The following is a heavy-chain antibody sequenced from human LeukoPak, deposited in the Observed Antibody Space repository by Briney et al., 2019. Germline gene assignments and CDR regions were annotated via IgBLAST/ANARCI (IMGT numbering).Heavy chain of an antibody. V-gene: IGHV3-30-3*01. CDR3: ARDGGIAVAGTFDY. CDR2: ISYDGSKK. CDR1: GFTFSSYA. J-gene: IGHJ4*02. Sequence: GGSLRLSCAASGFTFSSYAMQWVRQAPGKGLEWVAVISYDGSKKYYADSVKGRFTISRDNSKNTLYLQMNSLRAEGTAVYYCARDGGIAVAGTFDYWGQGTLVTVSS. D-gene: IGHD6-19*01.